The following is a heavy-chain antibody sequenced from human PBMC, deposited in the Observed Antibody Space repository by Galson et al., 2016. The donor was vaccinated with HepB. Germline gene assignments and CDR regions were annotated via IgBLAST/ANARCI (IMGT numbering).Heavy chain of an antibody. CDR3: ARDRGQDGGYDWYFDL. V-gene: IGHV4-59*01. J-gene: IGHJ2*01. Sequence: SETLSLTCTVSGVSTNSYYWSWIRQPPGKGLEWIGYVSYSGSPNYNPSLKSRVTISTDTPKNQVSLKLSTVTAADTAVYYWARDRGQDGGYDWYFDLWGRGTLVTVSS. D-gene: IGHD5-12*01. CDR1: GVSTNSYY. CDR2: VSYSGSP.